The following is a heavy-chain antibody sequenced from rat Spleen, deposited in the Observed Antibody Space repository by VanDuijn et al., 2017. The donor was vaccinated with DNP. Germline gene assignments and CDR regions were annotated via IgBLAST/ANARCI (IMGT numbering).Heavy chain of an antibody. Sequence: EVQLVESGGGLVQPGRSLKLSCAASGFTFSDYYMAWVRQAPTKGLEWVAYLTYDGGSRPNYPDSVKGRFTISRDNAKSTLYLQMNSLKSEDTATYYCARQYNSGYGAMDAWGQGTSVTVSS. CDR1: GFTFSDYY. CDR3: ARQYNSGYGAMDA. CDR2: LTYDGGSRP. D-gene: IGHD4-3*01. V-gene: IGHV5-22*01. J-gene: IGHJ4*01.